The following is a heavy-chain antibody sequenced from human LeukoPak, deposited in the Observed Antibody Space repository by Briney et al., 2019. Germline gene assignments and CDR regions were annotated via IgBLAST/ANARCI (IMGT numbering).Heavy chain of an antibody. CDR1: GFSLSGYW. CDR2: IGPDGTGI. D-gene: IGHD2-8*02. Sequence: GGSLRLSCAASGFSLSGYWMHWVRHAPGKGLVWVSRIGPDGTGITYADSVKGRFTISRDIAKNTVYLQMSSLRAEDAALYYCTRVQAGRSGLMDVWGRGATVTVSS. V-gene: IGHV3-74*01. CDR3: TRVQAGRSGLMDV. J-gene: IGHJ6*02.